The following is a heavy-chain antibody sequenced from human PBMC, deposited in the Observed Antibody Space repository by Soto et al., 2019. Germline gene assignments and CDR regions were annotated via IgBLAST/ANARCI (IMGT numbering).Heavy chain of an antibody. J-gene: IGHJ4*02. CDR1: GFTFSNHW. CDR3: AKDLELAPPFDY. V-gene: IGHV3-30*18. Sequence: GGSLRLSCAASGFTFSNHWMAWVRQAPGKGLEWVAGITHDGSNKYYADSVKGRFAISRDNSKNTLYLQMNSLRAEDTAVYYCAKDLELAPPFDYWGQGTLVTVSS. D-gene: IGHD1-26*01. CDR2: ITHDGSNK.